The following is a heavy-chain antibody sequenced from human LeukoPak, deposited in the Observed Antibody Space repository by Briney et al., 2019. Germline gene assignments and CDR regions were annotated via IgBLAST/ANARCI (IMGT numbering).Heavy chain of an antibody. J-gene: IGHJ6*03. D-gene: IGHD3-10*01. CDR2: ISWDGRSP. CDR1: GFTFDKYT. V-gene: IGHV3-43*01. Sequence: GGSLRLSCAASGFTFDKYTMHWVRQPPGKGLEWVSLISWDGRSPYYADSVRGRFTISRDNSKNSLYLQMNGLKTEDTALYYCTKETALYYSSGSSFYMDIWGKGTPVTVSS. CDR3: TKETALYYSSGSSFYMDI.